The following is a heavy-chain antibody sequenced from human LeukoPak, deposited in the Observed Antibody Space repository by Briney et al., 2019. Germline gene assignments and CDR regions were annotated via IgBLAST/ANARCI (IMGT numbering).Heavy chain of an antibody. CDR1: GFTFGDYA. D-gene: IGHD6-19*01. V-gene: IGHV3-23*01. Sequence: GRSLRLSCTASGFTFGDYAMSWVRQAPGKGLEWVSTINGGGDGTHYADSVKGRFTISRDNSKNTLYLQMSSLRVEDTAVYYCAKGGPGSGWYAYFDYWGQGTLVTVSS. CDR3: AKGGPGSGWYAYFDY. J-gene: IGHJ4*02. CDR2: INGGGDGT.